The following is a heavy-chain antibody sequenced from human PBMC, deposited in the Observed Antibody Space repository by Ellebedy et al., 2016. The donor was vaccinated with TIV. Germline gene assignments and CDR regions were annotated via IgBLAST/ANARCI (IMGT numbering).Heavy chain of an antibody. J-gene: IGHJ5*01. D-gene: IGHD1-26*01. CDR3: ARDASGLGWYDC. CDR1: GFTFSDYY. V-gene: IGHV3-11*01. CDR2: ISSSGSTI. Sequence: GESLKISCAASGFTFSDYYMSWIRQAPGKGLEWVSYISSSGSTIYYADSVKGRFTISRDNAKNSLYLQMNSLRAEDTAVYYCARDASGLGWYDCWGQGTLVTVSS.